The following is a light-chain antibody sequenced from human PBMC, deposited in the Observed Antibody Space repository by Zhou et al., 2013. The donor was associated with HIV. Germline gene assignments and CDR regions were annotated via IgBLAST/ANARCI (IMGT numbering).Light chain of an antibody. CDR2: AAS. J-gene: IGKJ4*01. Sequence: DIQMTQSPSTLSASVGDRVTITCRASQSISSWLAWYQQKPGKAPKLLIYAASSLESGVPSRFSGDGSGTDFTLTISSLQPEDFGNYHCQQSKSYPLTFGGGTKVEIK. V-gene: IGKV1-5*01. CDR3: QQSKSYPLT. CDR1: QSISSW.